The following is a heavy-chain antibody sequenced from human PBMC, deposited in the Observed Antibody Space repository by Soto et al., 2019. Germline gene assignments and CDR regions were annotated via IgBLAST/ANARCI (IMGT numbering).Heavy chain of an antibody. CDR1: GFTFSDYY. J-gene: IGHJ2*01. CDR3: ARQYLYGYYGRNWYFDL. CDR2: ISSSSSYT. V-gene: IGHV3-11*06. D-gene: IGHD4-17*01. Sequence: QVQLVESGGGLVKPGGSLRLSCAASGFTFSDYYMSWIRQAPGKGLEWVSYISSSSSYTNYADSVKGRFTISRDNAKNSLNLQMNGLRAEDTAVYYCARQYLYGYYGRNWYFDLWGRGTLVSVSS.